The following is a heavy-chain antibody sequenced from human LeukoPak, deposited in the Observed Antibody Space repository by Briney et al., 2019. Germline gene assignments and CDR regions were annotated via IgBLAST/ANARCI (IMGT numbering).Heavy chain of an antibody. CDR3: ARFYANEWELPH. Sequence: GRSLRLSCAASGFTFSSYAMHWVRQAPGKGLEWVAVISYDGSNKYYADSVKGRFTISRDNSKNTLYLQMNSLRAEDTAVYYCARFYANEWELPHWGQGTLVTVSS. CDR2: ISYDGSNK. CDR1: GFTFSSYA. J-gene: IGHJ4*02. V-gene: IGHV3-30*04. D-gene: IGHD1-26*01.